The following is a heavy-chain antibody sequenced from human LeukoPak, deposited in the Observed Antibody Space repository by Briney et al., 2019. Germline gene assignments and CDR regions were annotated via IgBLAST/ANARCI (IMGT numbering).Heavy chain of an antibody. CDR1: GFSFSSFW. CDR2: IKQDGSEK. CDR3: VKSPSDGLDV. J-gene: IGHJ6*02. Sequence: GGSLRLSCAASGFSFSSFWMSWVRQAPGKGLEWVATIKQDGSEKYYVDSVKGRFTISRDNAKNSLYLQMNSLRPEDTAVYYCVKSPSDGLDVWGQGATVTVSS. V-gene: IGHV3-7*02.